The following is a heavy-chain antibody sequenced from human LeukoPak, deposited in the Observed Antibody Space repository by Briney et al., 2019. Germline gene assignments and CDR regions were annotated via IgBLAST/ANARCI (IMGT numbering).Heavy chain of an antibody. J-gene: IGHJ3*02. CDR1: GGSISSYY. Sequence: SETLSLNCTVSGGSISSYYWSWIRQPAGKGLEWIGRIYTSGSTNYNPSLKSRVTMSVDTSKNPFSLKLSSVTAADTAVYYCARGYIAVAGYDAFDIWGQGTMVTVSS. D-gene: IGHD6-19*01. V-gene: IGHV4-4*07. CDR2: IYTSGST. CDR3: ARGYIAVAGYDAFDI.